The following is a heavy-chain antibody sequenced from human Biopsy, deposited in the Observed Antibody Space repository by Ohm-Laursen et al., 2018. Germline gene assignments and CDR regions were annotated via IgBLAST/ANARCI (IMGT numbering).Heavy chain of an antibody. J-gene: IGHJ4*02. CDR1: GYTLTELS. D-gene: IGHD5-24*01. Sequence: SSVKVSCKISGYTLTELSMHWVRQVPGQGLEWLGRIVPILGTVNYAQRFQGRVALTADKSTGTAYMELNRLISDDTAVYYCATDADGYYTEFDFWGQGTLITVSS. V-gene: IGHV1-69*08. CDR2: IVPILGTV. CDR3: ATDADGYYTEFDF.